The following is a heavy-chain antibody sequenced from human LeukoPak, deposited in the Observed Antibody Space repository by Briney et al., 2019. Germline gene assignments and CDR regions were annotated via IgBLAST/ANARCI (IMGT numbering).Heavy chain of an antibody. D-gene: IGHD3-10*01. Sequence: GGSLRLSCAASGFTFSNYTMHWVRQAPGKGLEWVAATSYDGSNIYYADSVKGRFTISRDDARNSLYLQMNSLRAEDTAVYYCASHYGSGSSPFDHWGQGTLVTVST. CDR3: ASHYGSGSSPFDH. J-gene: IGHJ4*02. CDR2: TSYDGSNI. V-gene: IGHV3-30*07. CDR1: GFTFSNYT.